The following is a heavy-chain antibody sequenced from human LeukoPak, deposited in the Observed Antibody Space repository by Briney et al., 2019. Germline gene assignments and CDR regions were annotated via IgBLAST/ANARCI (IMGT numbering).Heavy chain of an antibody. Sequence: GGSLRLSCAASGFSFRSYAIHWVRQAPGKGLEWVAGISYDGSEKFYADSVKGLTISRDNSKNTLYLQMNSLRAEDTAVYYCARDYCDTADAFDIWGQGTMVTVSS. J-gene: IGHJ3*02. V-gene: IGHV3-30-3*01. CDR2: ISYDGSEK. CDR1: GFSFRSYA. CDR3: ARDYCDTADAFDI. D-gene: IGHD2/OR15-2a*01.